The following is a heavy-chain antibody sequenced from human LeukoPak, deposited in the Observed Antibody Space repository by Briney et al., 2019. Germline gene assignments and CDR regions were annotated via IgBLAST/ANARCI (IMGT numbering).Heavy chain of an antibody. CDR2: ISGSGVDT. V-gene: IGHV3-23*01. CDR3: AKGSSYSSGNNWFDP. CDR1: GFTFSAYG. Sequence: GGSLRLSCAASGFTFSAYGMAWVRQAPGKGLERISDISGSGVDTYYADSVKGRFTISRDNSLNTLCLQMNSLRAEDTAVYYCAKGSSYSSGNNWFDPWGQGTLVTVSS. J-gene: IGHJ5*02. D-gene: IGHD3-22*01.